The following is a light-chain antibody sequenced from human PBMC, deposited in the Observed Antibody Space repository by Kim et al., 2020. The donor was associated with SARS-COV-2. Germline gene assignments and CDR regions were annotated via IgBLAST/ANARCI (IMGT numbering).Light chain of an antibody. CDR2: EDD. J-gene: IGLJ2*01. V-gene: IGLV6-57*04. CDR1: SGSIDDNY. CDR3: QSYNRDNVL. Sequence: NFMLTQPHSVSESPEKTVTISCTRSSGSIDDNYVQWYQQRPGGVPTAVIYEDDQRPSGVSDRFSGSIDNSSNSASLTISGLRTEDEADYYCQSYNRDNVLFGGGTKLTVL.